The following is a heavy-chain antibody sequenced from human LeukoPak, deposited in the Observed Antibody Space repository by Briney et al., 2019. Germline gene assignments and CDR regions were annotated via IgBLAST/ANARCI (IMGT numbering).Heavy chain of an antibody. Sequence: GGSLRLSCAASGFSFSTYCMNWVRQAPNKGQEWVANIKVDGGEKHYVHSVRGRFTISRDNATNQVFLQMNSLRVDDPAVYYCARGYCDRTDCYGAPDWWGQGTLVTVSS. J-gene: IGHJ1*01. D-gene: IGHD2-2*01. CDR3: ARGYCDRTDCYGAPDW. V-gene: IGHV3-7*04. CDR1: GFSFSTYC. CDR2: IKVDGGEK.